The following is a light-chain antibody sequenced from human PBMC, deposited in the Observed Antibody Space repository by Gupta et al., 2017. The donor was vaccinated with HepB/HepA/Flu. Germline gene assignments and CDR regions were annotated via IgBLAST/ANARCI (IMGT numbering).Light chain of an antibody. V-gene: IGKV1-39*01. Sequence: DIQMTQSPSSLSASVGDRVTITCRSSQNIPDCLNWYQQKSGEAPRLLIYNISTLQSGVPSRFSGSGSGTVFTLTINTLQPQDLATNHCQQSYSSPWAFGQGTKVELK. CDR2: NIS. J-gene: IGKJ1*01. CDR3: QQSYSSPWA. CDR1: QNIPDC.